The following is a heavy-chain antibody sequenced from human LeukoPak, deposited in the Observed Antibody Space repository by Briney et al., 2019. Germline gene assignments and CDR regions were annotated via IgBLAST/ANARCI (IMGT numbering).Heavy chain of an antibody. J-gene: IGHJ4*02. Sequence: SETLSLTCTVSGGSISSSSYYWGWIRQPPGKGLEWIGSIYYSGSTYYNPSLKSRVTISVDTSKNQFSLKLSSVTAADTAVYYCASPGNHYYGDYENWGQGTLVTVSS. V-gene: IGHV4-39*07. CDR2: IYYSGST. CDR3: ASPGNHYYGDYEN. D-gene: IGHD4-17*01. CDR1: GGSISSSSYY.